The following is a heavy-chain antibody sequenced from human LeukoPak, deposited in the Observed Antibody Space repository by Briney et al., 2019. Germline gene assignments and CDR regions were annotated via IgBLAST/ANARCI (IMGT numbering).Heavy chain of an antibody. D-gene: IGHD6-13*01. V-gene: IGHV3-48*03. CDR3: ARHPGTAAGTMDY. CDR1: GFTFSSYE. Sequence: GGSLRLSCAASGFTFSSYEMNWVRQAPGKGLEWVSYISSSGSTIYYADSVKGRFTISRDNAKNSLYLQMNSLRAEDTAVYYCARHPGTAAGTMDYWGQGTLVTVSS. CDR2: ISSSGSTI. J-gene: IGHJ4*02.